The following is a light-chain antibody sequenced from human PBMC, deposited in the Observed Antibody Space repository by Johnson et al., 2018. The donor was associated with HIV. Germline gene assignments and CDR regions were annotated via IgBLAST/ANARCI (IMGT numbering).Light chain of an antibody. CDR1: SSNIGNKY. V-gene: IGLV1-51*02. CDR2: ENT. J-gene: IGLJ1*01. CDR3: GTWDGSLSAGAV. Sequence: QSVLTQPPSVSAAPGQKVTISCSGSSSNIGNKYVSWYQQLPGTAPKLLIYENTKRPSGIPDRFSGSKSGTSATLGITGLQTGDEGDYYCGTWDGSLSAGAVFVTGTKVTVL.